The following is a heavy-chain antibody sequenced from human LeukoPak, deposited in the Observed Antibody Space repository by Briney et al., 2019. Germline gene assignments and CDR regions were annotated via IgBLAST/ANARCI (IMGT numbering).Heavy chain of an antibody. CDR2: ISGSGANI. V-gene: IGHV3-23*01. CDR3: AKDAGPQQLVFFDS. CDR1: GFTFSNFG. Sequence: GGSLRLSCTATGFTFSNFGMAGVRQAPGQGLEGFSTISGSGANIHQADSVKGRFTISRDNSRSTLYLQMNSLRAEDTAVYYCAKDAGPQQLVFFDSWGQGTLVTVSS. J-gene: IGHJ4*02. D-gene: IGHD6-6*01.